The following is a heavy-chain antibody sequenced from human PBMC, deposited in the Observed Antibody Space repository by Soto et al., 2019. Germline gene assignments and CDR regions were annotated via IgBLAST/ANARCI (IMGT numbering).Heavy chain of an antibody. CDR3: ARDHTTLNVFMYSYHGMDV. Sequence: QVQLQQWGAGLLKPSETLSLTCAVYGGSFSGYYWSWIRQPPGKGLEWIGEINHSGSTNYNPSLKSRVTISVDTSKSQFSLQLGSVTVADTAVYYCARDHTTLNVFMYSYHGMDVWGQGTTVTVSS. CDR1: GGSFSGYY. CDR2: INHSGST. J-gene: IGHJ6*02. V-gene: IGHV4-34*01. D-gene: IGHD1-1*01.